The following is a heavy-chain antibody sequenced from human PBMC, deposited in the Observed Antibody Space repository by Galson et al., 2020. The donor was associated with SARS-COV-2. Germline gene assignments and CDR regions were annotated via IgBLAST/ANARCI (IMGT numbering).Heavy chain of an antibody. Sequence: GGSLRLSCSASGFTFNGYLMHWVRQAPGKGLEWLAVISNDGSNEDYVDSVKGRFTIYRDNSDNTVYLQMGGLRDEDTAVYVCAKGETTWGGRRIDNWGQGVLVTVSS. V-gene: IGHV3-30*18. J-gene: IGHJ4*02. CDR2: ISNDGSNE. D-gene: IGHD3-16*01. CDR3: AKGETTWGGRRIDN. CDR1: GFTFNGYL.